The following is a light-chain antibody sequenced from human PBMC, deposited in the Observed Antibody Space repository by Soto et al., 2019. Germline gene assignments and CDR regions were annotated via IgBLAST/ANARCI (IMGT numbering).Light chain of an antibody. Sequence: EVLMTQSPAPLSVSPGERATLSCRASQSVSGKLAWYQQKPGQAPRLLIYDASTRATGIPARFSGSGSGTEFTLTISSLQSEDFAVYYCQQSNNWPWTFGQGTKVDIK. CDR3: QQSNNWPWT. CDR2: DAS. CDR1: QSVSGK. V-gene: IGKV3-15*01. J-gene: IGKJ1*01.